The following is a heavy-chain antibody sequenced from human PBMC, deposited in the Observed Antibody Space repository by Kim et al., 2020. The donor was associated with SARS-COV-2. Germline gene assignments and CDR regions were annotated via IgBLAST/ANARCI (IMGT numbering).Heavy chain of an antibody. V-gene: IGHV3-11*06. Sequence: GGSLRLSCAASGFTFSDYYMSWIRQAPGKGLEWVSYISSSSSYTNYADSVKGRFTISRDNAKNSLYLQMNSLRAEDTAVYYCARVGVYYDILTGYYSRYYFDYWGQGTLVTVSS. J-gene: IGHJ4*02. D-gene: IGHD3-9*01. CDR3: ARVGVYYDILTGYYSRYYFDY. CDR2: ISSSSSYT. CDR1: GFTFSDYY.